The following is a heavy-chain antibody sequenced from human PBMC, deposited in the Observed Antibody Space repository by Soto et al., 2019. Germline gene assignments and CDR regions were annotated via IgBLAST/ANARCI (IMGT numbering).Heavy chain of an antibody. D-gene: IGHD6-6*01. CDR1: GGSISSGGYS. J-gene: IGHJ4*02. V-gene: IGHV4-30-2*01. CDR2: IYHSGST. CDR3: ARVIPSSHFDY. Sequence: SETLSLTCAVSGGSISSGGYSWSWIRQPPGKGLEWIGYIYHSGSTYYNPSLKSRVTISVDRSKNQFSLKLSSVTAADTAVYYCARVIPSSHFDYWGQGTLVTVSS.